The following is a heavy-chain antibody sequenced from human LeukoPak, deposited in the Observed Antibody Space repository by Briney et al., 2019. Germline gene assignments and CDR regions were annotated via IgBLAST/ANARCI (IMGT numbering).Heavy chain of an antibody. D-gene: IGHD6-13*01. CDR2: INPNSGGT. V-gene: IGHV1-2*04. J-gene: IGHJ4*02. Sequence: ASVKVSCKASGYTFTGYYMHWVRQAPGQGLEWMGWINPNSGGTNYAQKFQGWVTMTRDTSISTAYMELSRLRSDDTAVYYCARELPIAAAGSGFDYWGQGTLVTVSS. CDR3: ARELPIAAAGSGFDY. CDR1: GYTFTGYY.